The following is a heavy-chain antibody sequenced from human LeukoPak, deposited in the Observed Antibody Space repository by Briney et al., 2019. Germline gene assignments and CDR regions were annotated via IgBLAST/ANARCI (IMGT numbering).Heavy chain of an antibody. D-gene: IGHD2-2*01. Sequence: ASVKVSCKASGYTFTSYGISWVRQAPGQGLEWMGWISAYNGNTNYAQKLQGRVTMTTDTSTSTAYMELRSLRPDDTAVYYCAREDRYCSSTSCWIPGYYYYYGMDVWGQGTTVTVSS. J-gene: IGHJ6*02. V-gene: IGHV1-18*01. CDR3: AREDRYCSSTSCWIPGYYYYYGMDV. CDR2: ISAYNGNT. CDR1: GYTFTSYG.